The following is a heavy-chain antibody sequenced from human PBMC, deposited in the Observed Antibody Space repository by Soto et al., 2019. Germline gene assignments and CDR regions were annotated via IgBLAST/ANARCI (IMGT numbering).Heavy chain of an antibody. V-gene: IGHV4-39*01. D-gene: IGHD2-21*02. CDR1: GGSISSGDYY. J-gene: IGHJ4*02. Sequence: SETLSLTCTVSGGSISSGDYYWGWIRQPPGKGLEWIGSIYYSGSTYNNPSLKSRVSMSVDTSKNQFSLKLRSVTAADTALYYCARQRTSVVTQAYFHSCGQGSLVTVSS. CDR3: ARQRTSVVTQAYFHS. CDR2: IYYSGST.